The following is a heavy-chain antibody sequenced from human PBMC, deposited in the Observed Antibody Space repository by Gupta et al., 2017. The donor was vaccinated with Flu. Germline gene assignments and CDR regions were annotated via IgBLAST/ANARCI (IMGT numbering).Heavy chain of an antibody. J-gene: IGHJ4*02. Sequence: VRQAPGQRLEWMGWINAGNGNTKYSQKFQGRVTITRDTSASTAYMELSSLRSEDTAVYYCARDPGVRGGFDYWGQGTLVTVSS. CDR3: ARDPGVRGGFDY. D-gene: IGHD2-21*01. V-gene: IGHV1-3*01. CDR2: INAGNGNT.